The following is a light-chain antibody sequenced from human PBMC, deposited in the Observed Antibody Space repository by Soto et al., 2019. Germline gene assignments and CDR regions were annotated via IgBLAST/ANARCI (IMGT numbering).Light chain of an antibody. V-gene: IGKV1-39*01. CDR2: AAS. CDR1: QSISTY. Sequence: DIQMTQSPSSLSASIGDRVTITCRASQSISTYLNWYQQKPGKAPNLLIYAASSLQSGVPSRFSGSGSGTEFTLTISSLQPDHFATYSCQQTYRTPLTFGGGTKVDI. CDR3: QQTYRTPLT. J-gene: IGKJ4*01.